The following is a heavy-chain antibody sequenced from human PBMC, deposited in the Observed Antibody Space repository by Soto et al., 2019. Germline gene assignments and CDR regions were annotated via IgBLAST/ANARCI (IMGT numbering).Heavy chain of an antibody. V-gene: IGHV3-9*01. J-gene: IGHJ4*02. Sequence: EVQLVESGGGLVQPGRSLRLSCAASGFTFDDYAMHWVRQAPGKGLEWVSGISWNSGSIGYADSVKGRFTISRDNAKNSLYLQMNSLRAEDTALYYCAKDTDYYGSGTLDYWGQGTLVTVSS. D-gene: IGHD3-10*01. CDR3: AKDTDYYGSGTLDY. CDR1: GFTFDDYA. CDR2: ISWNSGSI.